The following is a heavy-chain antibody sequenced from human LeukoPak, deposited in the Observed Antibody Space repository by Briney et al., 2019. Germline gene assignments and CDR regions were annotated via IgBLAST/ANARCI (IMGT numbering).Heavy chain of an antibody. CDR2: VYHDGRT. J-gene: IGHJ5*02. V-gene: IGHV4-38-2*02. CDR1: GYSISSGYY. CDR3: ARYTRAGFDP. Sequence: PSETLSLTCTVSGYSISSGYYWAWLRQSPGKGLEWIGNVYHDGRTYYNPSLKSRVTISVDTSKNQFSLKLSSVTAADTAVYYCARYTRAGFDPWGQGTLVTVSS. D-gene: IGHD1-14*01.